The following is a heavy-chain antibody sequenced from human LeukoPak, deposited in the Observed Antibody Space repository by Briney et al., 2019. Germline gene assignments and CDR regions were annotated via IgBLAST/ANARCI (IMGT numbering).Heavy chain of an antibody. D-gene: IGHD1-26*01. CDR3: AKDFGGSDYDWYFDL. CDR2: IYENGGTT. V-gene: IGHV3-23*01. Sequence: GGSLRLSCVGSGFTFRSHAMSWVRQAPEKGLEFVSGIYENGGTTYYADPVKGRFTISRDNSNNILFLQMNSLRAEDTALYFCAKDFGGSDYDWYFDLWGRGTVVTVSS. CDR1: GFTFRSHA. J-gene: IGHJ2*01.